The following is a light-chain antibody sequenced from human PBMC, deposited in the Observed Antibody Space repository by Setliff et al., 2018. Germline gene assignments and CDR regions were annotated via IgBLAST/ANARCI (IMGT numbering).Light chain of an antibody. J-gene: IGLJ1*01. CDR1: SSDVGGYNY. CDR2: EVS. Sequence: QSALAQPPSASGSPGQPVTISCIGTSSDVGGYNYVSWYQQHPGKAPKLMIYEVSKRPSGVPDRFSGSKSGNTASLTVSGLQAEDEADYYCSSYAGSNNFVFGTGTKVTVL. V-gene: IGLV2-8*01. CDR3: SSYAGSNNFV.